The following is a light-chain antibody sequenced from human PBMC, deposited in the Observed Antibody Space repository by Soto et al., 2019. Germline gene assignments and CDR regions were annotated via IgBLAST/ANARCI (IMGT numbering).Light chain of an antibody. J-gene: IGLJ1*01. Sequence: QSALTQPPSVSGAPGQRVTISCTGSSSNIGAGYDVHWYQQLPGAAPRLLIYGNTNRPSGVPDRFSGSRSGSSASLAITGLQTEDEADYYCQSDDSSLRVFGTGTKVTVL. CDR3: QSDDSSLRV. V-gene: IGLV1-40*01. CDR2: GNT. CDR1: SSNIGAGYD.